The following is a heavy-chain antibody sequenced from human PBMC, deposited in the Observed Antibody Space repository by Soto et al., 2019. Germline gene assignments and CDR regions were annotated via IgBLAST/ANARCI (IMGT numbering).Heavy chain of an antibody. Sequence: GGSLRLSCAASGFTFSSYGMHWVRQVPGKGLEWVAVISYDGSNKYYADSVKGRFTISRDNSKNTLYLQMNSLRAEDTAVYYCAKDRGSDGGGMDVWGQGTTVTVSS. V-gene: IGHV3-30*18. CDR2: ISYDGSNK. J-gene: IGHJ6*02. CDR3: AKDRGSDGGGMDV. CDR1: GFTFSSYG. D-gene: IGHD3-10*01.